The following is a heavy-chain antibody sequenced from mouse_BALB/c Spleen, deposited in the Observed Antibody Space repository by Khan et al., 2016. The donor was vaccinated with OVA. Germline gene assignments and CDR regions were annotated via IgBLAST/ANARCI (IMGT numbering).Heavy chain of an antibody. Sequence: QVQLKESGPGLVQPSQSLSITCTVSGFSLTNYGVHWVRQSPGKGLEWLGVIWSGGITDYNETFISRLSISKDISKSQGFCKMKSLQANATAIYYCAKNRNGYLDYWGQGTTLTVSS. V-gene: IGHV2-2*02. D-gene: IGHD1-1*02. CDR2: IWSGGIT. CDR1: GFSLTNYG. J-gene: IGHJ2*01. CDR3: AKNRNGYLDY.